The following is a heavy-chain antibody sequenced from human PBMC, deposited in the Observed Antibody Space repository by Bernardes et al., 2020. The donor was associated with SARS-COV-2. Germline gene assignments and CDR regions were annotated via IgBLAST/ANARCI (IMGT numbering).Heavy chain of an antibody. Sequence: SVKVSCKASGGTFSSYAISWVRQAPGQGLEWMGRIIPIFGTANYAQKFQGRVTITADESTSTAYMELSSLRSEDTAVYYCARGGYCSSTSCYFHYYYGMDVWGQGTTVTVSS. CDR3: ARGGYCSSTSCYFHYYYGMDV. V-gene: IGHV1-69*13. CDR1: GGTFSSYA. CDR2: IIPIFGTA. D-gene: IGHD2-2*01. J-gene: IGHJ6*02.